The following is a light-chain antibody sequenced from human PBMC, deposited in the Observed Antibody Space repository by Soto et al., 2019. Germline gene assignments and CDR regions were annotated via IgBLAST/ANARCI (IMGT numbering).Light chain of an antibody. J-gene: IGLJ3*02. CDR1: SSDVGGYNS. V-gene: IGLV2-8*01. CDR3: SSYADSNNLV. Sequence: QSALTQPPSASGSPGQSVTISCAGTSSDVGGYNSVSWYQQHPGKAPNLMIYEVNKRPSGVPDRFSGSKSGNTASLTVSGLQAEDEADYYCSSYADSNNLVFGGGTKLTVL. CDR2: EVN.